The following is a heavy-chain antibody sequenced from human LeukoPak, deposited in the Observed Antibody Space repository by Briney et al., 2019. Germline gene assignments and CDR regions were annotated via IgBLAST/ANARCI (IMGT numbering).Heavy chain of an antibody. CDR3: ASAYYYDSSGYFRKRGSVGMDV. CDR1: GYTFTSYG. D-gene: IGHD3-22*01. J-gene: IGHJ6*02. CDR2: ISAYNGNT. Sequence: ASVKVSCKASGYTFTSYGISWVRQAPGQGLEWMAWISAYNGNTDYAQNLRGRVTMTTDTSTSTAYMELRSLRSDDTAVYYCASAYYYDSSGYFRKRGSVGMDVWGQGTTVTVSS. V-gene: IGHV1-18*01.